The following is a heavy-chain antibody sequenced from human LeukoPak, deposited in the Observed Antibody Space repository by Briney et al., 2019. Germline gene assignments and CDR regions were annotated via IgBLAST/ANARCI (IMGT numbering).Heavy chain of an antibody. D-gene: IGHD3-22*01. CDR1: GFTFSSYD. Sequence: PGGSLRLSCAASGFTFSSYDMHWVRQATGKGLEWVSAIGTAGDTYYPGSVKGRFTIPRENAKNSLYLQMNSLRAGDTAVYYCARANYYDSSGKRGFDYWGQGTLVTVSS. V-gene: IGHV3-13*01. CDR3: ARANYYDSSGKRGFDY. J-gene: IGHJ4*02. CDR2: IGTAGDT.